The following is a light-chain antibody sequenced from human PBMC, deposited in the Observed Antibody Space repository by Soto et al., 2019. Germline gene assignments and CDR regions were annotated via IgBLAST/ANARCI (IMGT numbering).Light chain of an antibody. Sequence: EIVLTQSPGTLSLSPGERATLSCRAGQSVSSDYLAWYQQKPGQAPRLLMYGASRRATGIPDRFSGSGSGTDFTLTISRLEPEDFAVYYCQQYDTSPFTFGPGTKVDVK. J-gene: IGKJ3*01. CDR1: QSVSSDY. CDR2: GAS. V-gene: IGKV3-20*01. CDR3: QQYDTSPFT.